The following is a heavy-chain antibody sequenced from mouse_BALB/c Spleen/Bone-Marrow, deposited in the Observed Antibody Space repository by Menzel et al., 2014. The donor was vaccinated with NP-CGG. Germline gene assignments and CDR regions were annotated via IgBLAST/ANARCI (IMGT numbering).Heavy chain of an antibody. CDR1: GFNIKDTY. V-gene: IGHV14-3*02. CDR3: ASYYYGSSSFAY. J-gene: IGHJ3*01. Sequence: DVQLVESGAELVKPGAAVKLSCTGSGFNIKDTYMHWVKQRPEQGLEWIGRIDPANGNTKYDPKFQGKATITADTSSNTTYLQLSSLTSEDTAVYYCASYYYGSSSFAYWGQGTMVTVSA. D-gene: IGHD1-1*01. CDR2: IDPANGNT.